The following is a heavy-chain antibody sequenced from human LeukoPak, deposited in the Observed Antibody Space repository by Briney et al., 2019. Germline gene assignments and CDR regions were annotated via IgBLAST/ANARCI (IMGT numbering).Heavy chain of an antibody. D-gene: IGHD3-22*01. CDR1: GFTFSTYA. CDR2: ISGSGIST. J-gene: IGHJ3*02. V-gene: IGHV3-23*01. Sequence: GGSLRLSCAASGFTFSTYAMSWVRQAPGKGLEWVSGISGSGISTYYADFVKGRFTISRDNSKNTLYLQMNSLRAEDTAVYYCAGRGMIVVAWDAFDIWGQGTMVTVSS. CDR3: AGRGMIVVAWDAFDI.